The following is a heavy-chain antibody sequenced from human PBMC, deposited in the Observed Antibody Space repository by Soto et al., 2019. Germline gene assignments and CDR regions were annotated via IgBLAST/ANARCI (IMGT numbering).Heavy chain of an antibody. V-gene: IGHV5-51*01. CDR2: IYPGDSDT. CDR1: GYSFTSYW. D-gene: IGHD6-6*01. CDR3: ASSIAARYFYYGMDV. J-gene: IGHJ6*02. Sequence: GESLKISCNGSGYSFTSYWIGWVRQMPGKGLEWMGIIYPGDSDTRYSPSFQGQVTISADKSISTAYLRWSSLKASDTAMYYCASSIAARYFYYGMDVWGQGTTVTVSS.